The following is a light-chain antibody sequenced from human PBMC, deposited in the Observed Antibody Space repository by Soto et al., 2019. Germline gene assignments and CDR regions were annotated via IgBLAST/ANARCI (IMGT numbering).Light chain of an antibody. CDR1: QSVSTF. CDR2: DAS. CDR3: QQRPNWPRGT. J-gene: IGKJ2*01. V-gene: IGKV3-11*01. Sequence: EVVLTQFPVNLSLSPGEGATLSCRASQSVSTFLAWYQQKPGQAPRPLIYDASKRAAGIPARFSGSGSGTDFTLTIGSLLPEDSAVYYCQQRPNWPRGTFGQGTKLEIK.